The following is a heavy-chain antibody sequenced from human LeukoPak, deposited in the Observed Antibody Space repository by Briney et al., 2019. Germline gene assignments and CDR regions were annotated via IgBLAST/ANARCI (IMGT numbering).Heavy chain of an antibody. CDR2: TYHSGSI. Sequence: PSETLSLTCTVSGYSISSGYYWGWIRQPPGKGLEWIGSTYHSGSIYYNPSLKSRVTISVDTSKNQFSLKLSSVTAADTAVYYCAREAGFVVEAAAPFDYWGQGKWVTVSS. CDR3: AREAGFVVEAAAPFDY. J-gene: IGHJ4*02. CDR1: GYSISSGYY. D-gene: IGHD2-2*01. V-gene: IGHV4-38-2*02.